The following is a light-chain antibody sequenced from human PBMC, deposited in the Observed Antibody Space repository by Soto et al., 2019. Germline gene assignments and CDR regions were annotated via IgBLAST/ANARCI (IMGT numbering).Light chain of an antibody. CDR3: QQSLSSPLT. V-gene: IGKV1-39*01. CDR2: ATS. Sequence: DIQMTQSPSSLSASVGDRVTITCRPSQNIGKFLNWYQQIPGKAPTALIHATSTLQSGVSSRFSGSGSDTDFTLTITSLQPEDFATYFCQQSLSSPLTFGGGTKVEL. J-gene: IGKJ4*01. CDR1: QNIGKF.